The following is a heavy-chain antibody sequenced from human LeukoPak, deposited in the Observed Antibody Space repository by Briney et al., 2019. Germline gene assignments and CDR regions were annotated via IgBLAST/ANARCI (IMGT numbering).Heavy chain of an antibody. CDR2: IDPSGGST. CDR1: GYTFTSYY. Sequence: ASVKVSCKASGYTFTSYYMHWVRQAPGQGLEWMGIIDPSGGSTSYAQKFQGRVTMTRDTSTSTVYMELSSLRSEDTAVYYCARDSETSKVASYYFDYWGQGTLVTVSS. D-gene: IGHD5-12*01. V-gene: IGHV1-46*01. CDR3: ARDSETSKVASYYFDY. J-gene: IGHJ4*02.